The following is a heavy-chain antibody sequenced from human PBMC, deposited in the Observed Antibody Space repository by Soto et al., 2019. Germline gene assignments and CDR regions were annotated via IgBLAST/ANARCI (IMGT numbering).Heavy chain of an antibody. J-gene: IGHJ4*02. CDR2: ISGSGGST. Sequence: GGSLRLSCAASGFTFSSYAMSWVRQAPGKGLEWVSAISGSGGSTYYADSVKGRFTISRDNSKNTLYLQMNSLRAEDTAVYYRAKREGPQASIAAGEFDYWGQGTLVTVSS. V-gene: IGHV3-23*01. D-gene: IGHD6-13*01. CDR3: AKREGPQASIAAGEFDY. CDR1: GFTFSSYA.